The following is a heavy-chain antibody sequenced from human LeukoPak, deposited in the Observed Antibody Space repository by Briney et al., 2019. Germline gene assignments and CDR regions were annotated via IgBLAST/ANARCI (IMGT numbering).Heavy chain of an antibody. V-gene: IGHV4-34*01. CDR3: ARPSNDDYYYYMDV. Sequence: SETLSLTCAVYGGSFSGYYWSWIRQPPGKGLEWIGEINHSGSTNYNPSLKSRVTISVDTSKNQFSLKLSSVTAADTAVYYCARPSNDDYYYYMDVWGKGTTVTASS. J-gene: IGHJ6*03. CDR2: INHSGST. D-gene: IGHD4-11*01. CDR1: GGSFSGYY.